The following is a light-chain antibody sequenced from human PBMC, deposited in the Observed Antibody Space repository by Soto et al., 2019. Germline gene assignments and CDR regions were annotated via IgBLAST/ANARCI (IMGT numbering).Light chain of an antibody. CDR1: QTVTSF. CDR3: QQRADWRVLT. J-gene: IGKJ4*01. V-gene: IGKV3-11*02. Sequence: IVLTQSPATLSLSPGDPATLSCMASQTVTSFLSWYQQKPGQAPRLLIYDASHMTAAIPARFSGSGSGRDFPLTISSLEPEDFAVYYCQQRADWRVLTFGGGTKVEI. CDR2: DAS.